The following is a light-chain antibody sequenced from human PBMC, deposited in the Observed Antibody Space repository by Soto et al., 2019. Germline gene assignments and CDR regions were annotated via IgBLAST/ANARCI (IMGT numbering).Light chain of an antibody. CDR1: QSPLHSDGYNY. CDR3: MQALQTPVT. V-gene: IGKV2-28*01. CDR2: SGS. J-gene: IGKJ4*01. Sequence: EIVLTQSSLSLPVTPGEPASISCRSSQSPLHSDGYNYLDWYLQKPGQSPQLLIYSGSHRASGVPDRFSGSGSGTDFTLKISRVEAEDVGIYYCMQALQTPVTFGGGTKVEI.